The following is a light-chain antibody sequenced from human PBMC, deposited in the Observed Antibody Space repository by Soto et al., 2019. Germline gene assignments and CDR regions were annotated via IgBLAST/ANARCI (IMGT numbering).Light chain of an antibody. Sequence: QSVLTQHASVSGSPGQSITISCTGTSSDVGGYNYVSWYQQHPGKAPKLMIYDVSNRPSGVSTRFSGSKSGDTASLTISGLQAEDEADYYCSSYTTSSTVVFGGGTKLTVL. CDR3: SSYTTSSTVV. CDR2: DVS. J-gene: IGLJ2*01. V-gene: IGLV2-14*01. CDR1: SSDVGGYNY.